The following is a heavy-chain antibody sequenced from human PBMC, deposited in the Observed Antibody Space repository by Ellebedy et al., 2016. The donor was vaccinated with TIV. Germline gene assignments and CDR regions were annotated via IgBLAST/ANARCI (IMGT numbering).Heavy chain of an antibody. Sequence: KVSCKGSGYSFTSYWISWVRQMPGKGLEWMGRIDPSDSYTNYSPSFHGHVTLSADESISTAYLQWSSLKASDSAMYYCARLVSAGTHRFDSWGQGTLVTVSS. J-gene: IGHJ4*02. CDR2: IDPSDSYT. D-gene: IGHD6-13*01. CDR3: ARLVSAGTHRFDS. CDR1: GYSFTSYW. V-gene: IGHV5-10-1*01.